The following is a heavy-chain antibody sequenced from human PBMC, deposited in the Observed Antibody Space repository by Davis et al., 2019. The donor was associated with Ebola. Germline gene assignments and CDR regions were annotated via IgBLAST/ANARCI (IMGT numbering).Heavy chain of an antibody. CDR3: ARDHNSRRHDLFDS. D-gene: IGHD2/OR15-2a*01. CDR1: GFNLRNYG. J-gene: IGHJ4*02. CDR2: IWYDGSNK. Sequence: PGGSLTLSCQVSGFNLRNYGMHWVSQTPGKGLEWVAVIWYDGSNKNYGDSVKGRFTISRDDSKNTVYLEMTSLRVEDTAVYYCARDHNSRRHDLFDSWGPGTLVTVSS. V-gene: IGHV3-33*01.